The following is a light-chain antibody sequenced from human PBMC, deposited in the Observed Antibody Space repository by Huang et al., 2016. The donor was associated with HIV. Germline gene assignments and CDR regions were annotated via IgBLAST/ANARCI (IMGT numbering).Light chain of an antibody. CDR3: HQYDHYPRP. V-gene: IGKV1-16*01. CDR2: AAS. J-gene: IGKJ1*01. Sequence: DIQMTQSPSSLSASVGDRVTITCRASQDITNCLAWFQQKPGKAPKAMIFAASNLQSGVPSRFSGGISGANFTLTINSLQPEDFATYYCHQYDHYPRPLGQGTKVE. CDR1: QDITNC.